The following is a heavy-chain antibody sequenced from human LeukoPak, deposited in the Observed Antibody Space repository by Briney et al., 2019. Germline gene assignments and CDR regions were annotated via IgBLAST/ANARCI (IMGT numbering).Heavy chain of an antibody. V-gene: IGHV3-30-3*01. CDR1: GFTFSSYA. CDR3: ANQQLGYDYYGMDV. D-gene: IGHD6-13*01. J-gene: IGHJ6*02. Sequence: PGRSLRLSCAASGFTFSSYAMHWVRQAPGKGLEWVAVISYDGSNKYYADSVKGRFTISRDNSKNTLYLQMNSLRAEDTAVYYCANQQLGYDYYGMDVWGQGTTVTVSS. CDR2: ISYDGSNK.